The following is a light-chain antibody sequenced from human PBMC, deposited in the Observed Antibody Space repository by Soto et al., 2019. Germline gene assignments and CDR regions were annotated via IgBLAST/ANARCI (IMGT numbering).Light chain of an antibody. CDR2: GAF. Sequence: EVVMTQSPATLSVSPGERATLSCRASQSVSSNLAWYQQKPGQAPQPLIYGAFTRATGVPVRFSGSGSGTEFTLTIGSLQSEDFAFYYCQQYDNWPPWTFGQGTKVEIK. J-gene: IGKJ1*01. CDR3: QQYDNWPPWT. V-gene: IGKV3-15*01. CDR1: QSVSSN.